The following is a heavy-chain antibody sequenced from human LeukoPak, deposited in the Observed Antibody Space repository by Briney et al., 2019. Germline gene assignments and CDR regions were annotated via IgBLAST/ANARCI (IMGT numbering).Heavy chain of an antibody. D-gene: IGHD5-18*01. V-gene: IGHV4-59*01. J-gene: IGHJ4*02. Sequence: PSETLSLTCTVSGGSISSYYWSWIRQPPGKGLEWIGHIYYSGGTNYNPSLKSGVTISIDTSKNQFSLRLSAVTAADTAVYYCASGAAGYSYGWGQGTLVTVSS. CDR1: GGSISSYY. CDR3: ASGAAGYSYG. CDR2: IYYSGGT.